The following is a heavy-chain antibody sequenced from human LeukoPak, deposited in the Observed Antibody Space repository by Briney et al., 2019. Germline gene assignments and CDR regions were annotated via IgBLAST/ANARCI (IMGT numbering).Heavy chain of an antibody. CDR2: INHSGST. CDR3: ARLGPGGHGEFDY. CDR1: GGSFSGYY. V-gene: IGHV4-34*01. J-gene: IGHJ4*02. Sequence: EPSETLSLTCAVYGGSFSGYYWSWIRQPPGKGLEWIGEINHSGSTNYNPSLKSRVTISVDTSKTQFSLKLTSVTPADTAVYYCARLGPGGHGEFDYWGQGTLVTVSS. D-gene: IGHD3-10*01.